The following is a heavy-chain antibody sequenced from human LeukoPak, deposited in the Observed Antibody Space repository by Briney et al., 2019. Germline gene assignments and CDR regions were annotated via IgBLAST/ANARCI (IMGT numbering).Heavy chain of an antibody. D-gene: IGHD1-14*01. CDR2: INPNSGGT. CDR3: ARTSWAGMGSRYYMDV. V-gene: IGHV1-2*06. Sequence: ASVKVSRKASGYTFTGYYMHWVRQAPGQGLEWMGRINPNSGGTNYAQKFQGRVTMTRDTSISTAYMELSRLRSDDTAVYYCARTSWAGMGSRYYMDVWGKGTTVTVSS. J-gene: IGHJ6*03. CDR1: GYTFTGYY.